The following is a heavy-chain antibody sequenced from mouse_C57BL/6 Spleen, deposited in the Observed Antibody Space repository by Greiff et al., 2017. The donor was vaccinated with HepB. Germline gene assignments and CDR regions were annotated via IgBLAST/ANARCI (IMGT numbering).Heavy chain of an antibody. Sequence: QVQLQQSGPELVKPGASVKISCKASGYAFSSSWMNWVKQRPGKGLEWIGRIYPGDGDTNYNGKFKGKATLTADKSSSTAYMQLSSLTSEDSAVYFCARSATTVGADYWGQGTTLTVSS. CDR3: ARSATTVGADY. CDR2: IYPGDGDT. D-gene: IGHD1-1*01. V-gene: IGHV1-82*01. CDR1: GYAFSSSW. J-gene: IGHJ2*01.